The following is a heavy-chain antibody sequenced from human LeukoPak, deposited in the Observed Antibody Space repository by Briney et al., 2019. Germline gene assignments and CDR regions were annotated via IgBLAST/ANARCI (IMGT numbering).Heavy chain of an antibody. V-gene: IGHV3-11*03. CDR1: GFTFSDYY. J-gene: IGHJ4*02. Sequence: TGGSLRLSCAASGFTFSDYYMTWIRQAPGKGLEWVSYISGTSSSIKYADSVKGRFTTSRDNAKNSLYLQMNSLRVEDTAVYYCARQVPPDYWGQGTLVTVSS. CDR3: ARQVPPDY. CDR2: ISGTSSSI.